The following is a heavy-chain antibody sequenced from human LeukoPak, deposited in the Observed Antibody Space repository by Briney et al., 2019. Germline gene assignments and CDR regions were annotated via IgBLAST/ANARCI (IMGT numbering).Heavy chain of an antibody. CDR1: GFTFSSYS. CDR3: ARTMIVVVITSDWYFDL. J-gene: IGHJ2*01. D-gene: IGHD3-22*01. V-gene: IGHV3-21*01. Sequence: GGSLRLSCAASGFTFSSYSMNWVRQAPGKGLEWVSSISSSSSYIYYADSVKGRFTISRDNAKNSLYLQMNSLRAEDTAVYYCARTMIVVVITSDWYFDLWGRGTLVTVSS. CDR2: ISSSSSYI.